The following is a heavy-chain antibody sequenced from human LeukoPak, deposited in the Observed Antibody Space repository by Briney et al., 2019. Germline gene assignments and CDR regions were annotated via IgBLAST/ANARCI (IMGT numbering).Heavy chain of an antibody. V-gene: IGHV4-34*01. CDR2: INHSGNT. CDR3: ARGLYLTTRGGAAAGFLDY. D-gene: IGHD6-13*01. J-gene: IGHJ4*02. CDR1: GEFFGGSY. Sequence: SETLSLTCTVHGEFFGGSYWNWIRQSPGKGLEWIGEINHSGNTNYNPSLKSRVTISVDTSQKQFSLRLSSVTAADTAVYYCARGLYLTTRGGAAAGFLDYWGQGNLVTVSS.